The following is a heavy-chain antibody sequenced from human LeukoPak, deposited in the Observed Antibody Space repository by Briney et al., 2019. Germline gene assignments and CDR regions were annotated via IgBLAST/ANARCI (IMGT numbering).Heavy chain of an antibody. CDR3: ARGPMDV. J-gene: IGHJ6*03. CDR2: INHSGST. Sequence: SETLSLTCAVYGGSFSGYCWSWIRQPPGKGLEWIGEINHSGSTNYNPSLKSRVTISVDTSKNQFSLKLSSVTAADTAVYYCARGPMDVWGKGTTVTVSS. V-gene: IGHV4-34*01. CDR1: GGSFSGYC.